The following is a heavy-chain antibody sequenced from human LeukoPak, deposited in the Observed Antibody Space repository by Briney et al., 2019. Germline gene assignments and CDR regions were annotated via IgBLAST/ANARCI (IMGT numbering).Heavy chain of an antibody. CDR2: IKQDGSEK. CDR1: GFTFSSYW. D-gene: IGHD2-15*01. V-gene: IGHV3-7*01. Sequence: GGSLRLSCAATGFTFSSYWKSWVRQAPGKGLEWVANIKQDGSEKYYVDSVKGRFTISRDNAKNSLYLQMNSLRAEDTAVYYCARVSSFQGDYWGQGTLVTVSS. CDR3: ARVSSFQGDY. J-gene: IGHJ4*02.